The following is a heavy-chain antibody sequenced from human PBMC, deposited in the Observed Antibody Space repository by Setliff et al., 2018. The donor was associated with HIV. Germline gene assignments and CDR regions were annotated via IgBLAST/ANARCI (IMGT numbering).Heavy chain of an antibody. J-gene: IGHJ6*04. Sequence: ASVKVSCKASGYTFTGYYMHWVRQAPGQGLEWMGRINPKSGGTNYVQKFQGRVTMTRDTSINTAYLELSRLRSDDTAVYYCAKDRTGTGTTLHVWGKGTTVTVSS. CDR1: GYTFTGYY. D-gene: IGHD1-7*01. CDR3: AKDRTGTGTTLHV. V-gene: IGHV1-2*06. CDR2: INPKSGGT.